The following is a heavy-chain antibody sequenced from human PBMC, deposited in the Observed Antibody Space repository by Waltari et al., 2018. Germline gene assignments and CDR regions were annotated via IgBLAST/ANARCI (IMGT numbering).Heavy chain of an antibody. CDR1: GYTFTSYD. V-gene: IGHV1-8*03. Sequence: QVQLVQSGAEVTKPGASVKVSCKASGYTFTSYDIHWVRQATGQGLEWMGWMNPNSGNTGYAQKFQGRVTITRNTSISTAYMELSSLRSEDTAVYYCARGQPRGYSSGWSGAFQHWGQGTLVTVAS. J-gene: IGHJ1*01. CDR2: MNPNSGNT. D-gene: IGHD6-19*01. CDR3: ARGQPRGYSSGWSGAFQH.